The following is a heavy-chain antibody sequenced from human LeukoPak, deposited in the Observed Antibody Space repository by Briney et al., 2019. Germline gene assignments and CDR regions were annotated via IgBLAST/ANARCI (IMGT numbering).Heavy chain of an antibody. Sequence: GGSLRLSCAASGFTFSSYSMNWVRQAPGKGLEWVSYISSSSSTIYYADSVKGRFTISRDNGKRTLYLQMNSLRVEDTAVYYCARDPGYGDYILDPFDYWGQGTLVTVSS. CDR1: GFTFSSYS. V-gene: IGHV3-48*01. D-gene: IGHD4-17*01. CDR2: ISSSSSTI. CDR3: ARDPGYGDYILDPFDY. J-gene: IGHJ4*02.